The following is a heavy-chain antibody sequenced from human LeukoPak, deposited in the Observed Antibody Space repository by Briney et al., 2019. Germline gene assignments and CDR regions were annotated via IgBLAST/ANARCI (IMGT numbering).Heavy chain of an antibody. CDR3: AKGRVVVPAAMEDAFDI. CDR1: GFTFSSYA. CDR2: ISGSGGNT. J-gene: IGHJ3*02. D-gene: IGHD2-2*01. V-gene: IGHV3-23*01. Sequence: GGSLRLSCAASGFTFSSYAMSWVRQAPGKGLEWVSAISGSGGNTYYADSVKGRFTISRDNSKNTLYLQMNSLRAEDTAVYYCAKGRVVVPAAMEDAFDIWGQGTMVTVSS.